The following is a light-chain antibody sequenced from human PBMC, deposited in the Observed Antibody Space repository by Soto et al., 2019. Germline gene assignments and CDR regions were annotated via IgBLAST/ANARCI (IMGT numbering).Light chain of an antibody. CDR3: MQALQTSFT. CDR1: QSLLHSNGYNY. J-gene: IGKJ3*01. Sequence: DIVMTQSPLSLPVTPGEPASISCRSSQSLLHSNGYNYLDWYLQKPGQSPQLLIYLGSNRASGVPDRFSGSGSGTDFTLKISRVEAEDVGVYYCMQALQTSFTFGPGTKVAIK. V-gene: IGKV2-28*01. CDR2: LGS.